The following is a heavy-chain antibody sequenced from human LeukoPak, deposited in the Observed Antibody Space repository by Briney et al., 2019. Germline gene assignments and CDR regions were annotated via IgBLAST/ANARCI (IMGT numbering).Heavy chain of an antibody. CDR3: ASNSMVRGKGTDY. Sequence: PGGSLRLSCAASGFTLSSYSMNWVRQAPGKGLEWISFIDSSSRTIFYAESVKGRFTISRDNAKNSLYLQMNSLRAEDTAVYYCASNSMVRGKGTDYWGQGTLVTVSS. CDR1: GFTLSSYS. V-gene: IGHV3-48*04. J-gene: IGHJ4*02. CDR2: IDSSSRTI. D-gene: IGHD3-10*01.